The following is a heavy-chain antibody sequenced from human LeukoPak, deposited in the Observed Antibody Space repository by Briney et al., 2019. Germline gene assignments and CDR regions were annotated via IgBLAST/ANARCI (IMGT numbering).Heavy chain of an antibody. J-gene: IGHJ6*02. D-gene: IGHD2-15*01. CDR1: GFTFSSYG. V-gene: IGHV3-30*02. Sequence: PGGSLRLSCAASGFTFSSYGMHWVRQAPGKGLEWVAFIRYDGSNKYYADSVKGRFTISRDNSKNTLYLQMNSLRAEDTAVYYCARDLVVAAYYYYGMDVWGQGTTVTVSS. CDR2: IRYDGSNK. CDR3: ARDLVVAAYYYYGMDV.